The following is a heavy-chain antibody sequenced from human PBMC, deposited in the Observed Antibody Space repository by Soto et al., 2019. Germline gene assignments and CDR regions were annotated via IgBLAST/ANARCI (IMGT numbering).Heavy chain of an antibody. J-gene: IGHJ4*02. CDR3: AVLAGYSSSWDYFDY. Sequence: EVQLVESGGGLVQPGGSLRLSCAASGFTFSSYAMHWVRQAPGKGLEYVSAISSNGGSTYYANSVKGRFTISRDNSKNTLYLQMGSLRAEDMAVYYCAVLAGYSSSWDYFDYWGQGTLVTVSS. D-gene: IGHD6-13*01. CDR1: GFTFSSYA. V-gene: IGHV3-64*01. CDR2: ISSNGGST.